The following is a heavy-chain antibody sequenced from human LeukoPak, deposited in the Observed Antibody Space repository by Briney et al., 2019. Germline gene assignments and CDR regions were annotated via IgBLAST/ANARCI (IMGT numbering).Heavy chain of an antibody. CDR1: GFTFSIYS. V-gene: IGHV3-21*05. D-gene: IGHD3-10*02. J-gene: IGHJ6*04. CDR2: ISSSSSYI. CDR3: AELGITMIGGV. Sequence: GGSLRLSCAASGFTFSIYSMNWVRQAPGKGLEWVSYISSSSSYIYYADSVKGRFTISRDNAKNSLYLQTNSLRAEDTAVYYCAELGITMIGGVWGKGTTVTISS.